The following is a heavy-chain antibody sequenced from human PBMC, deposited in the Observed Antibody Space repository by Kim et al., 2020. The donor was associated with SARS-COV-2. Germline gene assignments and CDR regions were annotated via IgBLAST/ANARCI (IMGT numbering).Heavy chain of an antibody. J-gene: IGHJ6*02. CDR3: AREDYDTAGGMDV. CDR1: GFTVSSNY. CDR2: IYSGGST. Sequence: GGSLRLSCAASGFTVSSNYMSWVRQAPGKGLEWVAVIYSGGSTYYADSVKGRFTISRDTSKNTLYIQMNSLSAEDTAVYYWAREDYDTAGGMDVWGQGTTVTVSS. V-gene: IGHV3-53*01. D-gene: IGHD3-9*01.